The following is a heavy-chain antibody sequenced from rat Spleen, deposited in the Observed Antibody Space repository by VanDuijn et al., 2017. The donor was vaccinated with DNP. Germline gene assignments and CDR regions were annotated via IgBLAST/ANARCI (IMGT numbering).Heavy chain of an antibody. D-gene: IGHD1-10*01. CDR3: ARSGNNWSWFAY. Sequence: QVQLKESGPGLVQPSQTLSLTCTVAGFSLTSYTVLWVRQPPGKGLEWMGVIWKNGATRYNSALKSRLSFSKATSKSQVFLKLNSVQTEDTAMYFCARSGNNWSWFAYWGQGTLVTVSS. CDR1: GFSLTSYT. V-gene: IGHV2-41*01. J-gene: IGHJ3*01. CDR2: IWKNGAT.